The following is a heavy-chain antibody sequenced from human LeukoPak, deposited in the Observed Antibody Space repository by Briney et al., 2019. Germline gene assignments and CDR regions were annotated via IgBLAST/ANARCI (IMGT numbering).Heavy chain of an antibody. CDR2: ISSNGGST. D-gene: IGHD5-24*01. CDR1: GFTFSSYA. CDR3: ASDVEMATRDAFDI. V-gene: IGHV3-64*01. Sequence: GESLRLSCAASGFTFSSYAMHWVRQAPGKGLEYVSAISSNGGSTYYANSVKGRFTISRDNSKNTLYLQMGSLRAEDMAVYYCASDVEMATRDAFDIWGQGTMVTVSS. J-gene: IGHJ3*02.